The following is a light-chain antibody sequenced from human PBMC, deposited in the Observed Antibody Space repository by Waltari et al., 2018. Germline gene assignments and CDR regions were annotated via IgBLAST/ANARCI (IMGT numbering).Light chain of an antibody. J-gene: IGLJ1*01. CDR3: QSYDSSLSGAYV. CDR2: DVS. V-gene: IGLV2-14*03. CDR1: RSAGDEYRL. Sequence: QSALTQPASVSGSPGPAVTIPCTGVRSAGDEYRLLSWFRQPPGKAPKLILYDVSNRASDISNRFSGYKSGNTASLTISGLQADDESDFYCQSYDSSLSGAYVFGTGTKVTVL.